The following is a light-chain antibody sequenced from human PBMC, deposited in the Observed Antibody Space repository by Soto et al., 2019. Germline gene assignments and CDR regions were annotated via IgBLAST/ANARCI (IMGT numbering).Light chain of an antibody. CDR3: QQYGSSPWT. J-gene: IGKJ1*01. V-gene: IGKV3-20*01. Sequence: EIVLTQSPGTLSLSPGERATLSCRASQSVSRSYLAWYQQKPGQAPRLLIYDASTRATGIPDRFSASESGTDFSLIISRLEPEDFAVYYCQQYGSSPWTFGQGTKVEIK. CDR1: QSVSRSY. CDR2: DAS.